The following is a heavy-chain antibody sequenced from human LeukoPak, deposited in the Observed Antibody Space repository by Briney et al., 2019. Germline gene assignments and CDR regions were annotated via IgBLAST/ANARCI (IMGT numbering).Heavy chain of an antibody. CDR2: ISNGGDT. V-gene: IGHV3-53*01. CDR3: AGDKTPGGRHEFDY. J-gene: IGHJ4*02. Sequence: PGGSLRLSCAASGFTFSSNYMSWVRQAPGKGLECVSVISNGGDTYYADSVKGRCTISRDTYDNTVSHQMNSLRAEEAAVEYCAGDKTPGGRHEFDYWGQGTLVTVSS. CDR1: GFTFSSNY. D-gene: IGHD4-23*01.